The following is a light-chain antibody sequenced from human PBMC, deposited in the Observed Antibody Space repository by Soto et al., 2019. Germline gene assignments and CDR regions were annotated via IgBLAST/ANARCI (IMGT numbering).Light chain of an antibody. Sequence: EIVMSQSPATLCVSPGERTTLSCTASQSVSSNLAWYQQKPGQAPRLLIYDASTRATVIPARFSGSGSGTEFTLTISSLQSEDFAVYYCQQYNDWPPITFGQGTRLEI. CDR2: DAS. CDR1: QSVSSN. CDR3: QQYNDWPPIT. J-gene: IGKJ5*01. V-gene: IGKV3-15*01.